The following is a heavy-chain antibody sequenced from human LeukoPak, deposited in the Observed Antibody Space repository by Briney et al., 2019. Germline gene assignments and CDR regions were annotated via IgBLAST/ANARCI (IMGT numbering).Heavy chain of an antibody. J-gene: IGHJ4*02. D-gene: IGHD4-17*01. CDR3: ARDGDYGPYYFDY. V-gene: IGHV4-59*12. CDR1: GGSISSYY. Sequence: PSETLSLTCTVSGGSISSYYWSWIRQPPGKGLEWIGYIYYSGSTNYNPSLKSRVTISVDTSKNQFSLKLSSVTAADTAVYYCARDGDYGPYYFDYWGQGTLVTVSS. CDR2: IYYSGST.